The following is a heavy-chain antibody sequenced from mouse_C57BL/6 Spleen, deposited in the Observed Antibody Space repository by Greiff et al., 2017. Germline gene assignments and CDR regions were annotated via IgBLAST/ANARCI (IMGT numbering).Heavy chain of an antibody. CDR3: ARLVYSNYGGNYAMDY. Sequence: EVQLQESGPELVKPGASVKIPCKASGYTFTDYNMDWVKQSHGKSLEWIGDINPNNGGTIYNQKFKGKATLTVDKSSSTAYMELRSLTSEDTAVYYCARLVYSNYGGNYAMDYWGQGTSVTVSS. J-gene: IGHJ4*01. CDR2: INPNNGGT. CDR1: GYTFTDYN. D-gene: IGHD2-5*01. V-gene: IGHV1-18*01.